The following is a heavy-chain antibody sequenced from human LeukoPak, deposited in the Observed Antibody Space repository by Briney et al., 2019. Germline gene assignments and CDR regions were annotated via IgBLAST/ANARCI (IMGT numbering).Heavy chain of an antibody. V-gene: IGHV3-23*01. CDR3: AKDSYDFWSGGFFDY. J-gene: IGHJ4*02. Sequence: GGSLRLSCAAPGFTFSSYAMSWVRQAPGKGLEWVSAISGSGGSTYYADSVKGRLTISRDNSKNTLYLQMNSLRAEDTAVYYCAKDSYDFWSGGFFDYWGQGTLVTVSS. CDR2: ISGSGGST. D-gene: IGHD3-3*01. CDR1: GFTFSSYA.